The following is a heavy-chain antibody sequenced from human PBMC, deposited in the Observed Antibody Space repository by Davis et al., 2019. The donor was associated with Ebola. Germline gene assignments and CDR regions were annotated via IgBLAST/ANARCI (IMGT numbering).Heavy chain of an antibody. CDR2: ISSSGSTI. CDR3: ARDTSITIFGVVKGGASGMDV. V-gene: IGHV3-11*04. CDR1: GFTFSDYY. J-gene: IGHJ6*02. D-gene: IGHD3-3*01. Sequence: PGGSLRLSCAASGFTFSDYYMSWIRQAPGKGLEWVSYISSSGSTIYYADSVKGRFTISRDNAKNSLYLQMNSLRAEDTAVYYCARDTSITIFGVVKGGASGMDVWGQGTTVTVSS.